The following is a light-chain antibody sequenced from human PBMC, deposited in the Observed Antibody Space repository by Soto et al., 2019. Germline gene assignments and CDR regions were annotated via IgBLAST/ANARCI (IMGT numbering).Light chain of an antibody. CDR1: QGISSW. CDR3: QQYDGYSKS. V-gene: IGKV1-5*03. Sequence: DIQMTQSPSTLSASVGDRVTITCRASQGISSWLAWFQQKPGNPPKLLIYKASTLEGGVPSRFNGSGSGTEFTLTISSPQPDDFATYYCQQYDGYSKSFGQGTKVEI. J-gene: IGKJ1*01. CDR2: KAS.